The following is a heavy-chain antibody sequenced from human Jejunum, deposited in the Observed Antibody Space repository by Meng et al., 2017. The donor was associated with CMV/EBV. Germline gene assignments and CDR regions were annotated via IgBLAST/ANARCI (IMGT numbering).Heavy chain of an antibody. CDR1: AFTFTNSW. D-gene: IGHD3-16*01. CDR2: IKNKVGGGTP. Sequence: RLSCVAPAFTFTNSWMTWVRQAPGKGLEWVGRIKNKVGGGTPDYAAPVKGRFTISKDDSKNTLYLQMNTLTTEDTALYYCTTDGGFYWGQGTLVTVSS. CDR3: TTDGGFY. J-gene: IGHJ4*02. V-gene: IGHV3-15*01.